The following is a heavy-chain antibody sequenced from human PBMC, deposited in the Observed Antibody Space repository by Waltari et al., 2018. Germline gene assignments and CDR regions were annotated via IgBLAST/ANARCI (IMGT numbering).Heavy chain of an antibody. CDR3: ARFHSRGWYNY. CDR1: GGSISSYY. J-gene: IGHJ4*02. D-gene: IGHD6-19*01. CDR2: IYYSGST. V-gene: IGHV4-59*01. Sequence: QVQLQESGPGLVKPSETLSLTCPVSGGSISSYYWSWIRQPPGKGLEWIGYIYYSGSTNYNPSLKSRVTISVDTSKNQFSLKLSSVTAADTAVYYCARFHSRGWYNYWGQGTLVTVSS.